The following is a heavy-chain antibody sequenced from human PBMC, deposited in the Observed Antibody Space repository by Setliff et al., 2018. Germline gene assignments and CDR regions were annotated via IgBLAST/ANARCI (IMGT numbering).Heavy chain of an antibody. Sequence: PSETLSLTCTVSGDSINSRTNYWSWIRQPAGKGPEWIGGIHYRGTTYSNVSLASRLTISVDTSKNQFSLQLTSVTAADTAVYYCARTGTYRYFDSWGQGTRVTVSS. CDR1: GDSINSRTNY. D-gene: IGHD1-1*01. CDR3: ARTGTYRYFDS. J-gene: IGHJ4*02. CDR2: IHYRGTT. V-gene: IGHV4-39*01.